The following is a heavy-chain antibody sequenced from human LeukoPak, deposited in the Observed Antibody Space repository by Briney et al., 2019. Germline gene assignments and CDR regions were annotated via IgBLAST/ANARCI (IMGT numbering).Heavy chain of an antibody. CDR2: IIPIFGTT. J-gene: IGHJ6*03. Sequence: ASVKVSSKASGGTFTSYAISWVRQAPGQGLEWMGGIIPIFGTTNYAQNFQGRVTITTDESTSTAYMELSSLRSEDTAVYYCARGSYVEYGLYYYYYMDVWGKGTTVTVSS. CDR3: ARGSYVEYGLYYYYYMDV. CDR1: GGTFTSYA. D-gene: IGHD2-2*01. V-gene: IGHV1-69*05.